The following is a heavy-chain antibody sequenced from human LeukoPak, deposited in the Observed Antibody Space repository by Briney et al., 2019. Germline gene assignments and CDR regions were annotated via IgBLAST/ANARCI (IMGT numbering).Heavy chain of an antibody. Sequence: GGSLRLSCAASGLTVSSNYMSWVRQAPGKGLEWVSVIYSGGTTNYADSVKGRFTISRDNSKNTLFLQMNSLRAEDTAVYYCARGAYSSSWYHFDYWGQGTLVTVSS. CDR2: IYSGGTT. J-gene: IGHJ4*02. CDR1: GLTVSSNY. D-gene: IGHD6-13*01. V-gene: IGHV3-53*01. CDR3: ARGAYSSSWYHFDY.